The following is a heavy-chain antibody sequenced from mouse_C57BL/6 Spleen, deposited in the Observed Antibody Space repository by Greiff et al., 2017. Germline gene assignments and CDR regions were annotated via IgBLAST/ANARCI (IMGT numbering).Heavy chain of an antibody. CDR1: GYTFTSYW. J-gene: IGHJ3*01. D-gene: IGHD2-4*01. V-gene: IGHV1-64*01. CDR2: IHPNSGST. CDR3: AREDDYDPLAY. Sequence: QVQLQQPGAELVKPGASVKLSCKASGYTFTSYWMHWVKQRPGQGLEWIGMIHPNSGSTNYNEKFKSKATLTVEKSSSTAYMQLSSLTSEDSAVYYCAREDDYDPLAYWGQGTLVTVSA.